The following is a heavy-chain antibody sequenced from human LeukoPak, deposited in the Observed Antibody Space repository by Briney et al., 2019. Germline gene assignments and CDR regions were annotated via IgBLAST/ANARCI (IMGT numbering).Heavy chain of an antibody. Sequence: PSDTLSLTCTVSGGSISSSRYLWGWIPQPPGKGLEWIGSFYYSGSTYYNPSLESRVTISVDTSNNHFSLELSSVTAADTAVYYCARQGPLTTAVTTRTNPFDYWGQGTLVTVSS. J-gene: IGHJ4*02. D-gene: IGHD4-11*01. CDR1: GGSISSSRYL. CDR3: ARQGPLTTAVTTRTNPFDY. V-gene: IGHV4-39*01. CDR2: FYYSGST.